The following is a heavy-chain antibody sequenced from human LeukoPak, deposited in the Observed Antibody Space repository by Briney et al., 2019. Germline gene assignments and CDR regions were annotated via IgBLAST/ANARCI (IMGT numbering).Heavy chain of an antibody. CDR1: GGSFSGYY. CDR3: ARGQYCGGDCSLNFDY. D-gene: IGHD2-21*02. CDR2: INHSGST. Sequence: SETLSLTCAVHGGSFSGYYWSWIRQTPGKGLEWIGEINHSGSTNYNPSLKSRVTISVDTSKSQFSLKLSSVTAADTAVYYCARGQYCGGDCSLNFDYWGQGTLVTVSS. V-gene: IGHV4-34*01. J-gene: IGHJ4*02.